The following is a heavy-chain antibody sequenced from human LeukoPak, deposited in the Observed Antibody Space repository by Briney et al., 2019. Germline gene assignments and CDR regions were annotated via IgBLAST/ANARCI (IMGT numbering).Heavy chain of an antibody. CDR3: ARGRSAAGTPYFDY. J-gene: IGHJ4*02. CDR2: IIPIFGTA. Sequence: SVKVSCRASGGTFSSYAISWVRQAPGQGLEWMGGIIPIFGTANYAQKFQGRVTITADKSTSTAYMELSSLRSEDTAVYYCARGRSAAGTPYFDYWGQGTLVTVSS. D-gene: IGHD6-13*01. V-gene: IGHV1-69*06. CDR1: GGTFSSYA.